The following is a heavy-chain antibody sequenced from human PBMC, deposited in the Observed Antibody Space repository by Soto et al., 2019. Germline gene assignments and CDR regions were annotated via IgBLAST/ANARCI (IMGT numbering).Heavy chain of an antibody. V-gene: IGHV1-69*12. CDR3: ARDKDRQQLGGNYYYIMDV. Sequence: QVQLVQSGPEGKKPGSSVRVSCKTSGGTFRTSAISWVRQAPGQGLEWMGGIMPVFSTPDYAQKFQGRVTITADESTSTAYMELSSLRSEDTAVYYCARDKDRQQLGGNYYYIMDVWGQGTTVTVSS. CDR2: IMPVFSTP. J-gene: IGHJ6*02. CDR1: GGTFRTSA. D-gene: IGHD3-3*02.